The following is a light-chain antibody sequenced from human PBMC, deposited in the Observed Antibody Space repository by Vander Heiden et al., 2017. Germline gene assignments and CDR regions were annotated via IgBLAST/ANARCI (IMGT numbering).Light chain of an antibody. CDR2: DGR. Sequence: SYELTQPPSVSVAPGQTARVPCGGNHIGSKSGNWDQQKPGQAPVLVVCDGRDRPSGIPERFSGSRSGHTATLTIRRVEAGDEADYYCLIWDSSSDHQVFGTGTQLTVL. CDR3: LIWDSSSDHQV. V-gene: IGLV3-21*02. CDR1: HIGSKS. J-gene: IGLJ1*01.